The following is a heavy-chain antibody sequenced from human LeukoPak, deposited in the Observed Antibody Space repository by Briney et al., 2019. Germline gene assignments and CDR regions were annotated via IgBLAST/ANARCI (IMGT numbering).Heavy chain of an antibody. D-gene: IGHD6-19*01. CDR3: ARERGWSSGWYLLWAFDI. V-gene: IGHV3-23*01. CDR1: EFTFSSFS. CDR2: ISSSGGNK. Sequence: PGGSLRLSCAASEFTFSSFSMSWVRQAPGKGLEWVSSISSSGGNKYYADSVKGRFTISRDNSKNTLYLQMNSLRAEDTAVYYCARERGWSSGWYLLWAFDIWGQGTMVTVSS. J-gene: IGHJ3*02.